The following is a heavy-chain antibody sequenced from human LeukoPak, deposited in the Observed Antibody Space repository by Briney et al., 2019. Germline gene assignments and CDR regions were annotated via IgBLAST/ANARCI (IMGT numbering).Heavy chain of an antibody. J-gene: IGHJ6*02. CDR2: INPNSGGT. V-gene: IGHV1-2*02. Sequence: ASVKVSCKASGYTFTGYYMHWVRQAPAQGLEWMGCINPNSGGTNYAQKFQGRVTMTRDTSISTAYMELSRLRSDDTAVYYCARVAYYYDSSGYWAPIYYYYGMDVWGQGTTVTVSS. D-gene: IGHD3-22*01. CDR1: GYTFTGYY. CDR3: ARVAYYYDSSGYWAPIYYYYGMDV.